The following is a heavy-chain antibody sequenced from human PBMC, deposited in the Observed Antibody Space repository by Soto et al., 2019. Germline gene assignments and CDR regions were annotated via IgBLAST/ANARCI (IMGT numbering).Heavy chain of an antibody. Sequence: GGSLRLSCSASGFTFSSYAMHWVRQAPGKGLEYVSAISSNGGSTYYADSVKGRFTISRDNSKNTLYLQMSSLRAEDTAVYYCVNHRYFDWLDGSNWFDPWGQGTLVTVSS. J-gene: IGHJ5*02. CDR1: GFTFSSYA. V-gene: IGHV3-64D*06. D-gene: IGHD3-9*01. CDR2: ISSNGGST. CDR3: VNHRYFDWLDGSNWFDP.